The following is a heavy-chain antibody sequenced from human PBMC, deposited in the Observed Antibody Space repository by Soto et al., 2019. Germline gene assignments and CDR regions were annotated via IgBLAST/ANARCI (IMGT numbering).Heavy chain of an antibody. Sequence: QVQLAESGGGVVQPERSLRLSCAASGFTFSSSAMHWVRQAPGKGLEWVAVISYDGNNKYYADSVKGRFTISRDNSTNTLYLPMNSLSAEDTDVYYCARDLPVFGVVQSYYYYGMDVWGQGTTVTVSS. CDR2: ISYDGNNK. CDR3: ARDLPVFGVVQSYYYYGMDV. V-gene: IGHV3-30-3*01. D-gene: IGHD3-3*01. J-gene: IGHJ6*02. CDR1: GFTFSSSA.